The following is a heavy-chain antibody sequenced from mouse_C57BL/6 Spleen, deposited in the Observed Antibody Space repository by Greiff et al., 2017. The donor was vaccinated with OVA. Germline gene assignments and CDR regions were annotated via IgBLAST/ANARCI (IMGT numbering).Heavy chain of an antibody. V-gene: IGHV1-53*01. CDR2: INPSNGGT. CDR1: GYTFTSYW. D-gene: IGHD2-3*01. Sequence: QVQLQQPGTELVKPGASVKLSCKASGYTFTSYWMHWVKQRPGQGLEWIGNINPSNGGTNYNEKFKSNATLTVDKSSSTAYMQLSSLTSEDSAVYYYARWGGYYVCDYWGQGTTLTVSS. J-gene: IGHJ2*01. CDR3: ARWGGYYVCDY.